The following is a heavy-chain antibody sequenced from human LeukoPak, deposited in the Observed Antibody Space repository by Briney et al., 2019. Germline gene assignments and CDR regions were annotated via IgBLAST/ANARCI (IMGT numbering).Heavy chain of an antibody. CDR2: ISYDGSNK. J-gene: IGHJ4*02. D-gene: IGHD3-10*01. CDR3: AKVGFGELLPDY. V-gene: IGHV3-30*18. CDR1: GFTFSSYG. Sequence: GRSLRLSCAASGFTFSSYGMHWVRQAPGKGLEWVAVISYDGSNKYYAGSVKGRFTISRDNSKNTLYLQMNSLRAEDTAVYYCAKVGFGELLPDYWGQGTLVTVSS.